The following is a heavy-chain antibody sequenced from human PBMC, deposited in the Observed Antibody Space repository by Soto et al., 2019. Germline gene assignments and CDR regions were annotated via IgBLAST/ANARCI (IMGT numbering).Heavy chain of an antibody. CDR2: IYYSGST. CDR3: ARHRWLTMVRGVIDY. Sequence: QLQLQESGPGLVKPSETLSLTCTVSGGSISSSSYYWGWIRQPPGKGLEWIGSIYYSGSTYYNPSLKSRVTISVDTSKNQFSLKLSSVTAADTAVYYCARHRWLTMVRGVIDYWGQGTLVTVSS. V-gene: IGHV4-39*01. J-gene: IGHJ4*02. D-gene: IGHD3-10*01. CDR1: GGSISSSSYY.